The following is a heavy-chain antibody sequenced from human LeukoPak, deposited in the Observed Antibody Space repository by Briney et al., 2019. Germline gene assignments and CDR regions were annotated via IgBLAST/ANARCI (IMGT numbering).Heavy chain of an antibody. Sequence: SETLSLTCTVSGYSISSGYYWGWIRQPPGKGLEWIGSIYHSGSTYYNPSLKSRVTISVDTSKNQFSLKLSSVTAADTAVYYCARIRFLEWLSPDCFDYWGQGTLVTVPS. CDR2: IYHSGST. CDR1: GYSISSGYY. CDR3: ARIRFLEWLSPDCFDY. V-gene: IGHV4-38-2*02. D-gene: IGHD3-3*01. J-gene: IGHJ4*02.